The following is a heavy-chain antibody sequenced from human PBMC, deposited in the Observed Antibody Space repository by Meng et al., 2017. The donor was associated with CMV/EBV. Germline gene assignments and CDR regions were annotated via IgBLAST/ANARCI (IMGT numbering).Heavy chain of an antibody. CDR1: GFTFSSYE. J-gene: IGHJ6*02. V-gene: IGHV3-48*03. CDR3: ARESLLYSSGWYSLGIPGYYYYGMDV. Sequence: GESLKISCAASGFTFSSYEMNWVRQAPGKGLEWVSYISSSGSTIYYADSVKGRFTISRDNAKNSLYLQMNSLRAEDTAVYYCARESLLYSSGWYSLGIPGYYYYGMDVWGQGTTVTVSS. CDR2: ISSSGSTI. D-gene: IGHD6-19*01.